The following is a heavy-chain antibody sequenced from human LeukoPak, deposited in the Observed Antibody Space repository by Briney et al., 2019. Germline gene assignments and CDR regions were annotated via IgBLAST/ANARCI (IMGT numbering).Heavy chain of an antibody. CDR3: ASSTITMIVVVITNYYYYGMDV. D-gene: IGHD3-22*01. Sequence: ASVKVSCKASGGTFSSYAISWVRQAPGQGLEWMGRIIPILGIANYAQKFQGRVTITADKSTSTAYMELSSLRSEDTAVYYCASSTITMIVVVITNYYYYGMDVWGQGTTVTVSS. V-gene: IGHV1-69*04. CDR1: GGTFSSYA. CDR2: IIPILGIA. J-gene: IGHJ6*02.